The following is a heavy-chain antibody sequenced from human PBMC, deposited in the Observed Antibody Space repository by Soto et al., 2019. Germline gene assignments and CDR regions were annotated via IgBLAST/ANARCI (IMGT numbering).Heavy chain of an antibody. CDR3: ARARGNDWYEDY. J-gene: IGHJ4*02. CDR1: GFTFSSYS. Sequence: EVQLVESGGGLVKPGGSLRPSCAASGFTFSSYSFNWVRQAPGKGLEWVSIITPTSTFISYADSVRGRFTISRDNAKNSLYLQMDSLGAGDTAVYYCARARGNDWYEDYWGQGTLVTVSS. CDR2: ITPTSTFI. V-gene: IGHV3-21*06. D-gene: IGHD1-1*01.